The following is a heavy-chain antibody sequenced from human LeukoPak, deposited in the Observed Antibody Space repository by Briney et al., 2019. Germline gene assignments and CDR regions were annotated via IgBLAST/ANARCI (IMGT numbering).Heavy chain of an antibody. CDR2: ISSSGSTI. V-gene: IGHV3-11*04. CDR3: ARDGSSSSAYMIGWFDP. CDR1: GFTFRDYY. D-gene: IGHD6-6*01. Sequence: GGSLRLSCAASGFTFRDYYMSWIRQAPGKGLEWVSYISSSGSTIYYADSVKGRFTISRDNAKNSLYLQMNSLRAEDTAVYYCARDGSSSSAYMIGWFDPWGQGTLVTVSS. J-gene: IGHJ5*02.